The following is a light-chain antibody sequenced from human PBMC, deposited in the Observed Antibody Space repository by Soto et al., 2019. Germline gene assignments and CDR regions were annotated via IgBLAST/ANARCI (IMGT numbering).Light chain of an antibody. V-gene: IGKV3-15*01. J-gene: IGKJ5*01. CDR1: QHISTN. CDR2: YAS. Sequence: EIAVTQSPATLSLSPGIRATLSRRASQHISTNLAWYQQKPGQAPRLLIYYASTRATGIPDRFSGSGSGTEFTLTISSLQSEDFAVYYCQQYNNWPPNTFGQGTRLEIK. CDR3: QQYNNWPPNT.